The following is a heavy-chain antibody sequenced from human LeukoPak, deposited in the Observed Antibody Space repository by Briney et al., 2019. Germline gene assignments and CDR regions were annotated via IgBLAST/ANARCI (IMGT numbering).Heavy chain of an antibody. D-gene: IGHD3-22*01. CDR1: DYTFTSYG. V-gene: IGHV1-18*01. Sequence: ASVKVSCKASDYTFTSYGISWVRQAPGQGLEWMGWISAYNGNTNYAQKLQGRVTMTTDTSTSTAYMELRSLRSDDTAVYYCAREKGFTYYYDSSGYHYFDYWGQGTLVTVSS. CDR2: ISAYNGNT. CDR3: AREKGFTYYYDSSGYHYFDY. J-gene: IGHJ4*02.